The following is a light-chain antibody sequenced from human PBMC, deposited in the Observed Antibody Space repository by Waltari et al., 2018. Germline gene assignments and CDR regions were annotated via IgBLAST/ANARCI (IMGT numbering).Light chain of an antibody. J-gene: IGKJ1*01. Sequence: DIQLTQSPSTLSASVGARVTITCRASQSISTWLAWYQQKPGKAPKLLIYKASSLERGVPSRFSGSGSGTEFTLTISSLQPDDFGTYYCQQYNSYSETFGQGTKVEIK. CDR3: QQYNSYSET. V-gene: IGKV1-5*03. CDR1: QSISTW. CDR2: KAS.